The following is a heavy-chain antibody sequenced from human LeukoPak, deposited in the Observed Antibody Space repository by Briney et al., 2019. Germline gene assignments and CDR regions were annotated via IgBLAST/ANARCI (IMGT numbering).Heavy chain of an antibody. D-gene: IGHD6-13*01. J-gene: IGHJ4*02. CDR3: ASRIAAAGSMYYFDY. CDR2: IKQDGSEK. Sequence: SGGSLRLSCAASGFTFSSYWMSWVRQAPGKGLEWVANIKQDGSEKYYVDSVKGRFTISRDNAKNSLYLQMNSLRAEDTAAYYCASRIAAAGSMYYFDYWGQGTLVTVSS. CDR1: GFTFSSYW. V-gene: IGHV3-7*01.